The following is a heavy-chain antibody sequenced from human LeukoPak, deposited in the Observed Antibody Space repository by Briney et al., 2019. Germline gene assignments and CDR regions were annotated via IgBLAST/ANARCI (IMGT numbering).Heavy chain of an antibody. V-gene: IGHV3-13*01. CDR2: SNSTVDT. Sequence: PGGSLRLSRAASGFTFCSHEMYWVRHTGKRLEWVAASNSTVDTYYLDSVKGRFSISRETVKNSLSLQMNSLRVGDTGVYYCARGNTGDDYVVFDYWGQGVLVTVSS. D-gene: IGHD3-10*02. CDR3: ARGNTGDDYVVFDY. CDR1: GFTFCSHE. J-gene: IGHJ4*02.